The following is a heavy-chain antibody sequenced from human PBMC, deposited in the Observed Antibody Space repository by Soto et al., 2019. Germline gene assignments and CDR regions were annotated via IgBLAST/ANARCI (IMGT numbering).Heavy chain of an antibody. CDR3: AKDQNGITMVRGVIITYDIYYGMDV. J-gene: IGHJ6*02. D-gene: IGHD3-10*01. Sequence: LRLSCAASGFTFSSYGMHWVRQAPGKGLEWVAVISYDGSNKYYADSVKGRFTISRDNSKNTLYLQMNSLRAEDTAVYYCAKDQNGITMVRGVIITYDIYYGMDVWGQGTTVTVSS. V-gene: IGHV3-30*18. CDR1: GFTFSSYG. CDR2: ISYDGSNK.